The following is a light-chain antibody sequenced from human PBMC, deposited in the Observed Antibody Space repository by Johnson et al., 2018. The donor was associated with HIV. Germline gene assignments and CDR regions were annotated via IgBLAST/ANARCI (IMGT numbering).Light chain of an antibody. CDR2: ENN. J-gene: IGLJ1*01. CDR3: GTWDSSLGAWI. V-gene: IGLV1-51*02. Sequence: QAVLTQPPSVSAAPGQTVNISCSGNVSNIESYFVSWYQQLPGAAPTLLIYENNKRPSGIPDRFSGPKSGPSATLDITGLPTGDEADYDGGTWDSSLGAWIFGTGTKVTVL. CDR1: VSNIESYF.